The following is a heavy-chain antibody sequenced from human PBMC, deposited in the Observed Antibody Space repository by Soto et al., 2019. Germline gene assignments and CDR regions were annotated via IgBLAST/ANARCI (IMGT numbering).Heavy chain of an antibody. V-gene: IGHV3-74*01. J-gene: IGHJ4*02. CDR2: ISTDGSST. CDR1: GFTFSTYW. D-gene: IGHD2-2*01. CDR3: ARATGSNHPFEY. Sequence: EVQLVESGGGLVQPGGSLRLSCAATGFTFSTYWMHWVRQGPGKGLVWVSRISTDGSSTTYADSVKGRFTISRDNAKNTRYLQMTSLRAEDTAVYYCARATGSNHPFEYWGQGSLVTVSS.